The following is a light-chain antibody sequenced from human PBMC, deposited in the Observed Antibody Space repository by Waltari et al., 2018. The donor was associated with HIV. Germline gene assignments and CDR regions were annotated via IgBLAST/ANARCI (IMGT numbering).Light chain of an antibody. J-gene: IGLJ2*01. V-gene: IGLV2-14*03. Sequence: QSALTQPASVSGFLGQSINISCTGISTDSRFYQYVSWYQQHPGKIPRLIIFDINNRPSVVFDHFAGARSGNSASLTFSGLQSGDEAHYYCASNRLDYTLIFGGGTKLTVL. CDR3: ASNRLDYTLI. CDR2: DIN. CDR1: STDSRFYQY.